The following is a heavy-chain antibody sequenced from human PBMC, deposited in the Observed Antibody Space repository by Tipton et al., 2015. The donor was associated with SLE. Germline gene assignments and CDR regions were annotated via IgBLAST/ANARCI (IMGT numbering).Heavy chain of an antibody. CDR3: AGGGYGDYFDY. Sequence: GLVKPSETLSLTCTVSGGSISSHYWSWIRQPPGKGLEWIGYFDHSGTTNYNPSLKSRVTISADTSKDEFALKLSSVTAADTAVYFCAGGGYGDYFDYWGQGTLVTVSS. D-gene: IGHD5-12*01. J-gene: IGHJ4*02. CDR2: FDHSGTT. V-gene: IGHV4-59*11. CDR1: GGSISSHY.